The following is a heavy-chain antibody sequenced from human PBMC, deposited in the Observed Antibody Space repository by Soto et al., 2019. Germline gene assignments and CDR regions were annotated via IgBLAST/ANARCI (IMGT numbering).Heavy chain of an antibody. J-gene: IGHJ3*02. CDR1: GFTFSSYE. Sequence: EVQLVESGGGLVQPGGSLRLSCAASGFTFSSYEMNWIRQAPGKGLEWVSYITSSGSTIYYADSVKGRFTISRDNAKNSLSLQMNSLRAEDTAVYYCARAKTAYALDIWGQGTMVTVSS. CDR3: ARAKTAYALDI. V-gene: IGHV3-48*03. CDR2: ITSSGSTI.